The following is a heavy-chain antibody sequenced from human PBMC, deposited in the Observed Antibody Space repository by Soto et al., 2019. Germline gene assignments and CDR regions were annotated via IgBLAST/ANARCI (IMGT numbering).Heavy chain of an antibody. CDR1: GGSISSYY. J-gene: IGHJ5*02. D-gene: IGHD3-16*01. CDR3: ARLRLGNWFDP. V-gene: IGHV4-59*01. Sequence: SETLSLTCTVSGGSISSYYWSWIRQPPGKGLEWIGYIYYSGSTNYNPSLKSRVTISVGTSKNQFSLKLSSVTAADTAVYYCARLRLGNWFDPWGQGTLVTVSS. CDR2: IYYSGST.